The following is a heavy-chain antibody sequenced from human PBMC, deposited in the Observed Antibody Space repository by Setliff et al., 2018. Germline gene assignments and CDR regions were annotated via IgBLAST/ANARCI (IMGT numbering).Heavy chain of an antibody. V-gene: IGHV4-38-2*02. CDR2: VHHSGAA. CDR1: GHSISSASY. D-gene: IGHD2-8*02. CDR3: TVYNTGSSKDHY. Sequence: SETLSLTCTVSGHSISSASYWGWIRQSPGKGLEWIATVHHSGAAPYNPSLKSRVTISVDTSKNQFSLKLSSVTAADTALYYCTVYNTGSSKDHYWGQGTPVTV. J-gene: IGHJ4*02.